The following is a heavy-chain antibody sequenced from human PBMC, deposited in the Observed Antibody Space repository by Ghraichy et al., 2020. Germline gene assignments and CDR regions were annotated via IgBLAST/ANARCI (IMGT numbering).Heavy chain of an antibody. CDR2: IKSKGDGGTT. V-gene: IGHV3-15*07. Sequence: GESLNISCAASGLSFNNAWMNWVRQAPGKGLEWVGRIKSKGDGGTTDYGAPVRGRFIISRDDSKNTVHLQMNSLKTEDSGVYYCTTEETPVSDFYFGMDVWGQGTTVTVSS. D-gene: IGHD1-26*01. J-gene: IGHJ6*02. CDR3: TTEETPVSDFYFGMDV. CDR1: GLSFNNAW.